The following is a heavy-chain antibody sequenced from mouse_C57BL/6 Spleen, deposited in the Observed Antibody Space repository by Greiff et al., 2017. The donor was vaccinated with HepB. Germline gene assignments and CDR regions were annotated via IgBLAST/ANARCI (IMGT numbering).Heavy chain of an antibody. CDR1: GYTFTEYT. J-gene: IGHJ3*01. CDR2: FYPGSGSI. D-gene: IGHD2-5*01. Sequence: VQGVESGAELVKPGASVKLSCKASGYTFTEYTIHWVKQRSGQGLEWIGWFYPGSGSIKYNEKFKDKATLTADKSSSTVYMELSRLTSEDSAVYFCARHEESSYYSNYQFAYWGQGTLVTVSA. CDR3: ARHEESSYYSNYQFAY. V-gene: IGHV1-62-2*01.